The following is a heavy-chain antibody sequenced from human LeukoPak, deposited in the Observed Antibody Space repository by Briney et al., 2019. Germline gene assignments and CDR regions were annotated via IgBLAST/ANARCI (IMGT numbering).Heavy chain of an antibody. CDR3: ARESITMIGMDV. CDR1: GGSISSYY. J-gene: IGHJ6*02. Sequence: SETLSLTCTVSGGSISSYYWSWIRQPPGKGLEWIGYIYYSGSTYYNPSLKSRVTISVDRSKNQFSLKLSSVTAADTAVYYCARESITMIGMDVWGQGTTVTVSS. V-gene: IGHV4-59*01. D-gene: IGHD3-22*01. CDR2: IYYSGST.